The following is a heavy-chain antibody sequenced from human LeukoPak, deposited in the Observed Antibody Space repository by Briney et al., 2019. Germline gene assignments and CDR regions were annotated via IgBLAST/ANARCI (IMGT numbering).Heavy chain of an antibody. CDR1: GDSISSGDYY. J-gene: IGHJ5*02. D-gene: IGHD3-3*01. CDR2: ISSSGST. V-gene: IGHV4-61*02. CDR3: ARDQATDFWSGYYGFDP. Sequence: PSETLSLTCTVSGDSISSGDYYWSWIRQPAGKGLEWIGRISSSGSTNYNPSLKSRVTISVDTSKNQFSLKLGSVTAADTAVYYCARDQATDFWSGYYGFDPWGQGTLVTVSS.